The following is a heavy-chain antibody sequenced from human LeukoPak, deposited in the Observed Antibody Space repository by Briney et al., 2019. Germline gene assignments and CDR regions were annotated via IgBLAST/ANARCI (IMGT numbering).Heavy chain of an antibody. J-gene: IGHJ4*02. V-gene: IGHV3-23*01. CDR1: RFTFSTYA. D-gene: IGHD2-15*01. Sequence: PGGSLRLSCVASRFTFSTYAVNWVRQAPGKGLEWVSAISGNGDITYYADSVRGWSTISRDSSNTTVFLQINSLRADETAAYYAAAVKRDCCGGTCYSYDYWGQGTLVTVSS. CDR3: AAVKRDCCGGTCYSYDY. CDR2: ISGNGDIT.